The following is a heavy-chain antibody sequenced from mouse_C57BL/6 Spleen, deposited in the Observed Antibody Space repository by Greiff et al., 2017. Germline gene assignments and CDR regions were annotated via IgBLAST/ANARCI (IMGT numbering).Heavy chain of an antibody. J-gene: IGHJ2*01. CDR1: GYTFTSYW. V-gene: IGHV1-72*01. D-gene: IGHD2-3*01. Sequence: QVQLQQPGAELVKPGASVKLSCKASGYTFTSYWMHWVKQRPGRGLEWIGRIDPNSGGTKYNEKFKSKATLTVDKPSSTADMQLSSLPSEDSAVYYCARYTHDGYYVGDYWGQGTTLTVSS. CDR3: ARYTHDGYYVGDY. CDR2: IDPNSGGT.